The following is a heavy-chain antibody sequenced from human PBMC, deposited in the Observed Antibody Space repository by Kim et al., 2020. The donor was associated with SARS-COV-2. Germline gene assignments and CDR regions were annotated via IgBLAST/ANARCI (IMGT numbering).Heavy chain of an antibody. Sequence: RYRPSFQGQVTISADKSINTAYLQWSSLKASDTAMYYCARPYSSSWTPDYWGQGTLVTVSS. V-gene: IGHV5-51*01. CDR3: ARPYSSSWTPDY. D-gene: IGHD6-13*01. J-gene: IGHJ4*02.